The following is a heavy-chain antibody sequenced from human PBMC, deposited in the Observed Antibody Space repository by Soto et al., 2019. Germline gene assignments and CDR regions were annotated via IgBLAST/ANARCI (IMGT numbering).Heavy chain of an antibody. D-gene: IGHD2-2*01. V-gene: IGHV3-74*01. CDR2: IDSDGSST. J-gene: IGHJ6*02. Sequence: PGGSLRLSCAASGFTFGSYWMNWVRQAPGKGLVWVSRIDSDGSSTTYADSVKGRFTISRGTTTLYLQMNSLRAEDTAVYYCISCQLPAFFYGMDVWGRGTTVTVSS. CDR3: ISCQLPAFFYGMDV. CDR1: GFTFGSYW.